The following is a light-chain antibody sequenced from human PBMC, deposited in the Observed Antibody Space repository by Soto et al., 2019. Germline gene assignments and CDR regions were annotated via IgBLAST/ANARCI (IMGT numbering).Light chain of an antibody. CDR3: SSYTSSSTLYV. V-gene: IGLV2-14*01. CDR2: EVN. J-gene: IGLJ1*01. CDR1: ISDVGSYTY. Sequence: QSLLTQPASVSGSPRQSVTISCTGAISDVGSYTYVSWYQQHPGKAPKLMIYEVNNRPSGVSNRFSGSKSGNTASLTISGLQAEDEADYYCSSYTSSSTLYVFGTGTKVTVL.